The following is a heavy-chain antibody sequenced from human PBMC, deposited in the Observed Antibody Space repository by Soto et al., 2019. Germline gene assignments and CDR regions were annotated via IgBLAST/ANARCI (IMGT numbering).Heavy chain of an antibody. D-gene: IGHD6-19*01. CDR2: IIPIFGTA. CDR3: SRDSKGRSGWYRDAFDI. CDR1: GGTYSRYA. J-gene: IGHJ3*02. Sequence: LLKLSCKAAGGTYSRYAVSCGRQATRQGLEWMGGIIPIFGTANYAQKFQGRVTITADESTSTAYMELSSLRSEDKAVYYCSRDSKGRSGWYRDAFDIWGQGTMVTV. V-gene: IGHV1-69*01.